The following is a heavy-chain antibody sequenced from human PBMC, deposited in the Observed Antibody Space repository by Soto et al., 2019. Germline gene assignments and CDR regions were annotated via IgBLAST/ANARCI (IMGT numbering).Heavy chain of an antibody. J-gene: IGHJ4*02. CDR1: GFTFSSYA. CDR2: ISGSGGST. V-gene: IGHV3-23*01. D-gene: IGHD6-13*01. Sequence: PGGSLRLSCAASGFTFSSYAMSWVRQAPGKGLEWVSAISGSGGSTYYADSVKGRFTIPRDTSKNTLYLQMNSLSAEDTAVYYCAKDVRYSSSWPAFDYWGQGTLVTVSS. CDR3: AKDVRYSSSWPAFDY.